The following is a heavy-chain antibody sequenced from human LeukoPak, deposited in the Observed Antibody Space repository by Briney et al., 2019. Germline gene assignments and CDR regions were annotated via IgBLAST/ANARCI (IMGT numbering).Heavy chain of an antibody. CDR1: GFTFDDYA. D-gene: IGHD4-17*01. CDR3: AKDKEDGDYYYGMDV. J-gene: IGHJ6*02. V-gene: IGHV3-9*01. CDR2: ISWNSGSI. Sequence: GGSLRLSCAASGFTFDDYAMHWVRQAPGKGLEWITGISWNSGSIGYADSVKGRFTICRDNAKNSLYLQMNSLRAEDTALYYCAKDKEDGDYYYGMDVWGQGTTVTVSS.